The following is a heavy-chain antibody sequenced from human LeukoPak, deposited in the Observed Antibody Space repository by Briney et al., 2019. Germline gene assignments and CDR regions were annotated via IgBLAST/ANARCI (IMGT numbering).Heavy chain of an antibody. V-gene: IGHV4-34*01. CDR2: INHSGST. CDR3: ARGPSSDWLLYKKRGVFDY. Sequence: PSETLSLTCAVYGGSFSGYYWSWIRQPPGKGLEWIGEINHSGSTNYNPSLKSRVTISVDTSKNQFSLKLSSVTAADTAVYYCARGPSSDWLLYKKRGVFDYWGQGTLVTVSS. CDR1: GGSFSGYY. J-gene: IGHJ4*02. D-gene: IGHD3-9*01.